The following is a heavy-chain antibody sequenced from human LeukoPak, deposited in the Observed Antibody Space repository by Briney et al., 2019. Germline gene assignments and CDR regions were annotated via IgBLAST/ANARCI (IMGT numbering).Heavy chain of an antibody. D-gene: IGHD6-6*01. V-gene: IGHV3-20*04. Sequence: PGGSLRRSCAASGFTFDDYGMSWVRQAPGKGLEWVSGINWNGGSTGYADSGKGRFTISRENAKNSLYLQMNSLRAEDTALYYCARDRIAARPRGDYYYMDVWGKGTTVTVSS. J-gene: IGHJ6*03. CDR3: ARDRIAARPRGDYYYMDV. CDR1: GFTFDDYG. CDR2: INWNGGST.